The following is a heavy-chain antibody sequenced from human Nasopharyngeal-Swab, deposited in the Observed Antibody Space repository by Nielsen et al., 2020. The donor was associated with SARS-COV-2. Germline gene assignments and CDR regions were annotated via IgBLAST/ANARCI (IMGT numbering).Heavy chain of an antibody. CDR3: ATQGYDSSGYLCDY. J-gene: IGHJ4*02. V-gene: IGHV4-34*01. Sequence: SETLSLTCAVYGGSFSGYYWSWIRQPPGKGLEWIGEINHSGSTNYNPSLKSRVTISVDTSKNQFSLKLSSVTAADTAVYYCATQGYDSSGYLCDYWGQGTLVTVSS. D-gene: IGHD3-22*01. CDR2: INHSGST. CDR1: GGSFSGYY.